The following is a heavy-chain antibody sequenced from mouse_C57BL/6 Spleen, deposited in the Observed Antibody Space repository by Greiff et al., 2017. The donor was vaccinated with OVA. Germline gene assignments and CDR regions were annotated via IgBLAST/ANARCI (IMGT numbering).Heavy chain of an antibody. Sequence: QVQLQQPGAELVRPGSSVKLSCKASGYTFTGYWMDWVKQRPGQGLEWIGNIYPSDSETHYNQKFKDKATLTVDKSSSTAYMQLSSLTSEDSAVYYCASPLYDGYPFAYWGQGTLVTVSA. CDR3: ASPLYDGYPFAY. CDR1: GYTFTGYW. D-gene: IGHD2-3*01. CDR2: IYPSDSET. J-gene: IGHJ3*01. V-gene: IGHV1-61*01.